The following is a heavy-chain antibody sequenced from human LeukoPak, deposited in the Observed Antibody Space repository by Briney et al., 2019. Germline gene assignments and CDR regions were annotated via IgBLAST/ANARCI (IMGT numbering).Heavy chain of an antibody. CDR2: INWNGGST. Sequence: GGSLRLSCAASGFTFDDYGMSWGRQAPGKGLEWVSGINWNGGSTGYADFVKGRFTISRENAKNSLYLQMNSLRAEDTALYYCARESDSSGYYPHYFDYWGQGTLVTVSS. J-gene: IGHJ4*02. D-gene: IGHD3-22*01. V-gene: IGHV3-20*04. CDR3: ARESDSSGYYPHYFDY. CDR1: GFTFDDYG.